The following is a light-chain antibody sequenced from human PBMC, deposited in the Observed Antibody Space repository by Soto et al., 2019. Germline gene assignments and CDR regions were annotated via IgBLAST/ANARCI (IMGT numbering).Light chain of an antibody. CDR2: EAS. J-gene: IGKJ4*01. Sequence: EVVLTQSPAIVSLSPGERATLSCRASQSISSSLAWYQKKPGQAPRLLIYEASNRATGIPARFSGSGSGTDFTLTISRLEPEDFAVYYCQHRNNWPVFGGGTKVEIK. CDR3: QHRNNWPV. V-gene: IGKV3-11*01. CDR1: QSISSS.